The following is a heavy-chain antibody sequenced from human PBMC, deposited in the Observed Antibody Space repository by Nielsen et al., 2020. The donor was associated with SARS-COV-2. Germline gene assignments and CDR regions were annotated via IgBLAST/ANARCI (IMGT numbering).Heavy chain of an antibody. Sequence: GGSLRLSCAASGFTFRTYAMHWVRHAPGKGLEWVSAISGRGGNTFYADSVKGRFTISRDNSKSTLYLQMNSLSAEDTAIYYCAKSDGGYSYGYPDYWGQGTLVTVSS. D-gene: IGHD5-18*01. V-gene: IGHV3-23*01. CDR1: GFTFRTYA. J-gene: IGHJ4*02. CDR3: AKSDGGYSYGYPDY. CDR2: ISGRGGNT.